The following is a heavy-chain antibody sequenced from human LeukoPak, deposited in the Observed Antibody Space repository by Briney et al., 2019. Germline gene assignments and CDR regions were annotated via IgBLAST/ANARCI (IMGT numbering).Heavy chain of an antibody. V-gene: IGHV3-9*01. D-gene: IGHD2-15*01. J-gene: IGHJ5*02. Sequence: PGGSLRLSCAASGFTFDDYAMHWVRQAPGKGLEWVSGISWNSGSIGYADSVKGRFTISRDNAKNSLYLQMNSLRAEDTALYYCAKSSGVVVAATNWFDPWGQGTLVTVSS. CDR1: GFTFDDYA. CDR3: AKSSGVVVAATNWFDP. CDR2: ISWNSGSI.